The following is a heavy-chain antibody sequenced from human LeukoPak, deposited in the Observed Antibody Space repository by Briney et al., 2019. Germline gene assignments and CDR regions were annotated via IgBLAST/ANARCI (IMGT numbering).Heavy chain of an antibody. CDR1: GFTFDDYG. CDR2: INWNGGST. D-gene: IGHD2-2*01. V-gene: IGHV3-20*04. Sequence: GGSLRLSCAASGFTFDDYGTSWVRQAPGKGLEWVSGINWNGGSTGYADSVKGRFTISRDNAKNSLYLQMNSLRAEDTALYYCARDRGYCSSTSCYEFDYWGQGTLVTVSS. J-gene: IGHJ4*02. CDR3: ARDRGYCSSTSCYEFDY.